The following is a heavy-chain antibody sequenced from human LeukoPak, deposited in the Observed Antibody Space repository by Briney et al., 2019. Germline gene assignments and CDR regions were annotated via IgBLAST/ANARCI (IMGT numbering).Heavy chain of an antibody. Sequence: PGGSLRLSCAASGFTFSSYGMHWVRQAPGKGLEWVAVIWYDGSNKYYADSVKGRFTISRDNSKNTLYLQMNSLRAEDTAVYYCARASRLDIVVYFDYWGQGTLVTVSS. V-gene: IGHV3-33*01. CDR3: ARASRLDIVVYFDY. CDR1: GFTFSSYG. D-gene: IGHD5-12*01. CDR2: IWYDGSNK. J-gene: IGHJ4*02.